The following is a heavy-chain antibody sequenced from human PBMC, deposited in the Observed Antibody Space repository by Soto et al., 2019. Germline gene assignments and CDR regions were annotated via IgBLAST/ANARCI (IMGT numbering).Heavy chain of an antibody. CDR3: AKEHGGSFDF. CDR1: GITTTLYY. CDR2: ISYTGST. J-gene: IGHJ4*02. Sequence: QVHLQESGPGLVQPSETLSLTCTVSGITTTLYYWNWMRQSPGRGLEWIGSISYTGSTSYNPSLKGRVTVSRDTSKSQFSLKLSSVTAADTAIYYCAKEHGGSFDFWGQGALVTVSS. D-gene: IGHD3-10*01. V-gene: IGHV4-59*01.